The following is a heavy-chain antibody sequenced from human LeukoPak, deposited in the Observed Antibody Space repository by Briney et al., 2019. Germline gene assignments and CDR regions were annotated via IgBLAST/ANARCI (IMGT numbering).Heavy chain of an antibody. CDR3: ARGRLGGSGSYYNVLDY. D-gene: IGHD3-10*01. V-gene: IGHV4-59*01. Sequence: SETLSLTCTVSGGSISNYYWSWIRQPPGKGLEWIGYISYSRSTNYNPSLKSRVTISVDTSRNQFSLKLSSVTAADTAVYYCARGRLGGSGSYYNVLDYWGQGTLVTVSS. CDR1: GGSISNYY. CDR2: ISYSRST. J-gene: IGHJ4*02.